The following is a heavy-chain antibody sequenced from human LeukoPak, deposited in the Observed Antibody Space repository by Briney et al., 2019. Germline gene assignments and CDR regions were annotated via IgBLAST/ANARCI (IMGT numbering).Heavy chain of an antibody. CDR1: GVTFSRHV. Sequence: GGSLRLSCAASGVTFSRHVMHWVRQAPGKGLEWVAFIPSDGSNNYYADSVKGRFTISRDNAKNSLYLQMKSLRAEDTAVYYCARHRGISTRDFESWGQGTLVTVSS. V-gene: IGHV3-30*02. D-gene: IGHD3-10*01. CDR2: IPSDGSNN. CDR3: ARHRGISTRDFES. J-gene: IGHJ4*02.